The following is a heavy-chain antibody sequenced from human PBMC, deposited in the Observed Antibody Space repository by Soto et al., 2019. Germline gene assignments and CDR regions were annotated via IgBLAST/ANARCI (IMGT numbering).Heavy chain of an antibody. D-gene: IGHD2-2*01. J-gene: IGHJ4*02. Sequence: SETLSLTCTVSGGSISSYYWSWIRQPPGKGLEWIGYIYYSGSTNYNPSLKSRVTISVDTSKNQFSLKLSSVTAADTAVYYCAGIVVPAAMLVYWGQGTPVTVSS. V-gene: IGHV4-59*08. CDR1: GGSISSYY. CDR3: AGIVVPAAMLVY. CDR2: IYYSGST.